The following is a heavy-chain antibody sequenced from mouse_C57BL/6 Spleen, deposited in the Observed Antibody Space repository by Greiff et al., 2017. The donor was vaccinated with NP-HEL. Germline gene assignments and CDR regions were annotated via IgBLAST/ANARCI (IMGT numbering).Heavy chain of an antibody. CDR3: ARFYYGYDGAMDY. CDR2: ISYDGSN. Sequence: VQLKESGPGLVKPSQSLSLTCSVTGYSITSGYYWNWIRQFPGNKLEWMGYISYDGSNNYNPSLKNRISITRDTSKNQFFLKLNSVTTEDTATYYCARFYYGYDGAMDYWGQGTSVTVSS. D-gene: IGHD2-2*01. V-gene: IGHV3-6*01. CDR1: GYSITSGYY. J-gene: IGHJ4*01.